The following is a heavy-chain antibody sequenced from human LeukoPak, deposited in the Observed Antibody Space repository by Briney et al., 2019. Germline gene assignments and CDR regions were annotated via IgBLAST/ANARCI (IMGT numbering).Heavy chain of an antibody. D-gene: IGHD1-26*01. Sequence: GGSLRLSCAASGFTFSSYWMSWVRQAPGKGLEWVANIKQDGSEKYYVDSVKGRFTISRDNAKNSLYLQMNSLRAEDTAVYYCARDRRIVGATMGFDYWGQGTLVTVSS. J-gene: IGHJ4*02. V-gene: IGHV3-7*05. CDR1: GFTFSSYW. CDR3: ARDRRIVGATMGFDY. CDR2: IKQDGSEK.